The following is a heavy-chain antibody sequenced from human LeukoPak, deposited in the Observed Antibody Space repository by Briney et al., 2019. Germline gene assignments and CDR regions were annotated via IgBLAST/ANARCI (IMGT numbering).Heavy chain of an antibody. CDR3: ARLKFYDSTGYTPGYYMDV. CDR2: IYPSGST. V-gene: IGHV4-4*07. D-gene: IGHD3-22*01. CDR1: GGSIISYY. Sequence: SETLSLTCTVSGGSIISYYWSWVRQSAGKGLERIGRIYPSGSTEYNTSLKSRVTMSVDMSKKQFSLKLTSVTAADTAVYYCARLKFYDSTGYTPGYYMDVWGKGTTVTVSS. J-gene: IGHJ6*03.